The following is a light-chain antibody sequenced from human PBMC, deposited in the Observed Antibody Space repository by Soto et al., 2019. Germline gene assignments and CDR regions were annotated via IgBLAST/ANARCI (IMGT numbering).Light chain of an antibody. CDR1: QSISSW. J-gene: IGKJ5*01. Sequence: GDRVTITCRASQSISSWLAWYQQKPGKAPKLLIYDASSLESGVPSRFSGSGAGTECTLTISSLQPDDFETDYCQQYNSYPITFGQGTRLEIK. V-gene: IGKV1-5*01. CDR2: DAS. CDR3: QQYNSYPIT.